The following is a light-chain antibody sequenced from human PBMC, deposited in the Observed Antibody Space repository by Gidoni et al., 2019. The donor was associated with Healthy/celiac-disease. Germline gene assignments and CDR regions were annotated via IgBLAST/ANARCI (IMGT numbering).Light chain of an antibody. J-gene: IGKJ4*01. CDR1: QSISSY. V-gene: IGKV1-39*01. CDR3: QQSYSTPLT. CDR2: AAS. Sequence: DIQMTQSPSSLSASVGDRVTITCRASQSISSYLNWYQQKPGKAPKLLIYAASSLQSVVPSRFSGSGSGKDFTLTISSLQPEDFATYYCQQSYSTPLTFGGGTKVEIK.